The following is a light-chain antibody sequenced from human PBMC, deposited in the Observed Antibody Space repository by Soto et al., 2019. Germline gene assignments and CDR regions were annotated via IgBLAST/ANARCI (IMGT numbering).Light chain of an antibody. V-gene: IGKV3-15*01. CDR2: GAS. Sequence: EIVMTPSPATLSVSPGERATLSCRASQSVSINLAWYQQKPGQAPRLLIYGASTRATGIPARFSGSGSGTEFTLTISSLQSEDFAVYHCQHYHSWPRTWKCGQGTKGDIK. CDR3: QHYHSWPRTWK. CDR1: QSVSIN. J-gene: IGKJ1*01.